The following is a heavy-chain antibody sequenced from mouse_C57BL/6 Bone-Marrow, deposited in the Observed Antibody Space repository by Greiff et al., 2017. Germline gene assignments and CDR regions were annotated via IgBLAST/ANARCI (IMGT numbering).Heavy chain of an antibody. Sequence: QVQLQQSGAELARPGASVKLSCTASGYTFTSYGISWVKQRTGQGLEWIGEIYPRSGNTYYTEKFKGKATLTADKSSSTAYMELRSLTSEDSAVYFCARSEFYCSSYRYWGQGTTLTVSS. CDR2: IYPRSGNT. J-gene: IGHJ2*01. V-gene: IGHV1-81*01. CDR1: GYTFTSYG. D-gene: IGHD1-1*01. CDR3: ARSEFYCSSYRY.